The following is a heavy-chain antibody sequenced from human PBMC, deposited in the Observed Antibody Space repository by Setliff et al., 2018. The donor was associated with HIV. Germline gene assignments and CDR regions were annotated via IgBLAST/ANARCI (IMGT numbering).Heavy chain of an antibody. Sequence: SETLSLTCSVSGGSISSGSYYWSWIRQHPGKGLEWIGYIYYSGNTFYNPSLNSRVTISVATSKNQFSLKLSSVTAADTAVYYCARDSTGLSVGAFDIWGQGTMVTVSS. CDR3: ARDSTGLSVGAFDI. J-gene: IGHJ3*02. CDR1: GGSISSGSYY. V-gene: IGHV4-31*03. CDR2: IYYSGNT. D-gene: IGHD2-2*01.